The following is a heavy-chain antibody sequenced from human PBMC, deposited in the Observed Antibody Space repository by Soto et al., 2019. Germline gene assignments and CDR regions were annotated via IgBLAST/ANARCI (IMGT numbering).Heavy chain of an antibody. CDR3: ATDKDRVPLGGHYHYVMDV. CDR2: IIPIFGAA. CDR1: GGTFSSSA. D-gene: IGHD2-2*01. J-gene: IGHJ6*02. V-gene: IGHV1-69*12. Sequence: QVQLVQSGPEVRHPGSSVRVSCKSSGGTFSSSAISWVRQAPGQGLEWMGGIIPIFGAADYAQKFQGRVTITADASTTTAYMELSSLTSEDTAVYFCATDKDRVPLGGHYHYVMDVCGQGTTVTVYS.